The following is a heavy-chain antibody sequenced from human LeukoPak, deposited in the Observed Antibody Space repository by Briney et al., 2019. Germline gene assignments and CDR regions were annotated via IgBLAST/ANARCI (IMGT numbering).Heavy chain of an antibody. CDR2: IYYSGST. CDR3: ARDYRPTYYYDSSGYYSLSYFDY. D-gene: IGHD3-22*01. V-gene: IGHV4-59*12. Sequence: SETLSLTCTVSGGSISSYYWSWIRQPPGKGLEWIGYIYYSGSTNYNPSLKSRVTISVDTSKNQFSLKLSSVTAADTAVYYCARDYRPTYYYDSSGYYSLSYFDYWGQGTLVTVSS. J-gene: IGHJ4*02. CDR1: GGSISSYY.